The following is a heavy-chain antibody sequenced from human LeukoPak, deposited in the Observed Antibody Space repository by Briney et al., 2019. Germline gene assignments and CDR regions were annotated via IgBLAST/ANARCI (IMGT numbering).Heavy chain of an antibody. CDR1: GGSISSNHW. CDR2: IYHSGST. CDR3: ARAYRYSGSYLPD. D-gene: IGHD1-26*01. Sequence: SGTLSLTCAVSGGSISSNHWWSWVRQSPGKGLEWIGEIYHSGSTNYNPSLKSRVTISVDTSKNQFSLKLRSVTAADTAVYYCARAYRYSGSYLPDWGQGTLVTVSS. J-gene: IGHJ4*02. V-gene: IGHV4-4*02.